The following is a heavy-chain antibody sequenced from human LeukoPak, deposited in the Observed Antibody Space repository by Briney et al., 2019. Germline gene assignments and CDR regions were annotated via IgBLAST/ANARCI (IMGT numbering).Heavy chain of an antibody. V-gene: IGHV3-30*02. CDR1: GFTFNTYG. CDR2: IRYDGSIK. J-gene: IGHJ3*02. D-gene: IGHD5-18*01. Sequence: GGSLRLSCAASGFTFNTYGIHWVRQAPGKGLEGVAFIRYDGSIKYYADSVKGRFTISRDNSKNTLYLQMNSLRADDTAVYYCAGLDAAMPDAFDIWGQGTTVTVSS. CDR3: AGLDAAMPDAFDI.